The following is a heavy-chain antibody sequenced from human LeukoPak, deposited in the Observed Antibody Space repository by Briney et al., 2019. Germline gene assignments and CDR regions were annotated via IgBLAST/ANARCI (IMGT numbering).Heavy chain of an antibody. CDR2: IWYDGSNK. Sequence: GGSLRLSCAASGFTFSSYGMHWVRQAPGKGLEWVAVIWYDGSNKYYADSVKGRFTISRDNSKNTLYLQMNSLRAEDTAVYYCAREDPANGWSLPSGYWGQGTLVTVSS. CDR1: GFTFSSYG. J-gene: IGHJ4*02. CDR3: AREDPANGWSLPSGY. V-gene: IGHV3-33*01. D-gene: IGHD6-19*01.